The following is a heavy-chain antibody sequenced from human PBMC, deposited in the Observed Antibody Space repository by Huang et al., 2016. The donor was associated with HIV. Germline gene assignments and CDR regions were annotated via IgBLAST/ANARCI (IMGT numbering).Heavy chain of an antibody. CDR1: GGTFSNYA. V-gene: IGHV1-69*13. CDR2: IIPIVGKA. D-gene: IGHD5-18*01. J-gene: IGHJ4*02. Sequence: QVQLVQSGAEVKKPGSSVKVSCKASGGTFSNYAISWVRQAPGQGLEWMGGIIPIVGKANYAQKFQGRVTITADESTSTAYMELSSLRSEDTAVYYCARGPTAMVLDYFDYWGQGTLVTVSS. CDR3: ARGPTAMVLDYFDY.